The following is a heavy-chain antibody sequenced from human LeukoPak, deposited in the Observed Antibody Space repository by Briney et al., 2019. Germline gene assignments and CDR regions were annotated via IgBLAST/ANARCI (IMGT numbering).Heavy chain of an antibody. CDR3: ASGQTKWELLVY. V-gene: IGHV1-18*01. CDR2: ISAYNGNT. CDR1: GYTFTSYG. Sequence: ASVKVSCKASGYTFTSYGISWVRQAPGQGLEWMGWISAYNGNTNYAQKLQGRVTMTRDTSTSTVYMELSSLRSEDTAVYYCASGQTKWELLVYWGQGTLVTVSS. J-gene: IGHJ4*02. D-gene: IGHD1-26*01.